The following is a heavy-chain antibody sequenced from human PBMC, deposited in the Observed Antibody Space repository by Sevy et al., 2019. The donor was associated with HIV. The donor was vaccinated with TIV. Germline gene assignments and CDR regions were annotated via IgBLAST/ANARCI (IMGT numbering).Heavy chain of an antibody. CDR2: FDPEDGKT. CDR3: ASTRDYYDSSGYYFDY. Sequence: ASVKVSCKVSGYTITELSIHWVRQAPGKGLEWLVTFDPEDGKTIYAQNFQGRVTMTEDTSTDTTYMELSSLRSEDTAVYYCASTRDYYDSSGYYFDYWGQGTLVTVSS. V-gene: IGHV1-24*01. D-gene: IGHD3-22*01. J-gene: IGHJ4*02. CDR1: GYTITELS.